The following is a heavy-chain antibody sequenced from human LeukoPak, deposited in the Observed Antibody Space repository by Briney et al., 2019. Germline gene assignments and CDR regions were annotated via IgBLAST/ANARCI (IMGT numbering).Heavy chain of an antibody. V-gene: IGHV1-69*13. D-gene: IGHD2-2*01. CDR2: IIPIFGTA. CDR3: ARGHVVVPAGYFDY. CDR1: GGTFSSYA. Sequence: ASVKVSCKASGGTFSSYAISWVRQAPGQGLEWMGGIIPIFGTANYAQKFQGRVTITADESTSTAYMELSSLRSEDTAVYYCARGHVVVPAGYFDYWGQGTLVTVSS. J-gene: IGHJ4*02.